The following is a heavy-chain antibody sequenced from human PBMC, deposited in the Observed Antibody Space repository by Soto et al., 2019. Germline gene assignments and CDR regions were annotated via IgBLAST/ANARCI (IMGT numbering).Heavy chain of an antibody. CDR3: ARDPRQPLNFEYSSSGFDY. CDR1: GYSISSGYY. D-gene: IGHD6-6*01. V-gene: IGHV4-38-2*02. J-gene: IGHJ4*02. Sequence: SETLSLTCAVSGYSISSGYYWGWIRQPPGKGLEWIGSIYHCGSTYYNPSLKSRVTISVDTSKNQFSLKLSSVTAADTAVYYCARDPRQPLNFEYSSSGFDYWGQGTLVTVSS. CDR2: IYHCGST.